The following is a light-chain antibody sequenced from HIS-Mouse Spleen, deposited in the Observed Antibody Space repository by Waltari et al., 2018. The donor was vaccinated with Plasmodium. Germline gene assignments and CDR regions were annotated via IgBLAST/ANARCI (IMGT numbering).Light chain of an antibody. Sequence: DIQMTQSPSTLSASVGDRVTITCRASQSISSWLAWYQQKPGKAPKLLIYKASSLESGVPSRVSGSGSGTEFTLTISSLQTDDFATYYCQQYNSYSWTFGQGTKVEIK. CDR2: KAS. J-gene: IGKJ1*01. CDR3: QQYNSYSWT. CDR1: QSISSW. V-gene: IGKV1-5*03.